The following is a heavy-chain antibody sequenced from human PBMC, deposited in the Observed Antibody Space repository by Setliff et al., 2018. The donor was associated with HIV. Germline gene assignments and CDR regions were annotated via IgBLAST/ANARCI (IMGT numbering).Heavy chain of an antibody. J-gene: IGHJ2*01. D-gene: IGHD3-22*01. V-gene: IGHV4-59*08. Sequence: SETLSLTCTVSGGSNTNYYWSWIRQPPGKGLEWIGFIYYSGSTNYNPSLKSRVTISVDTSKHQFSLKLSSVTAADTAVYYCARHARSITMTTDWYFDLWGRGTLVTVSS. CDR3: ARHARSITMTTDWYFDL. CDR1: GGSNTNYY. CDR2: IYYSGST.